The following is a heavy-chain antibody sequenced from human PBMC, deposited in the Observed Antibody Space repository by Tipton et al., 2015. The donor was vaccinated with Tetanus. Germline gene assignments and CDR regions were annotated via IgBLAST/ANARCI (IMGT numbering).Heavy chain of an antibody. CDR1: GGSISSYY. CDR3: AKAGLDIVVEPVAIHFDY. CDR2: ISGSGGNT. J-gene: IGHJ4*02. Sequence: LSLTCTVSGGSISSYYWSWVRQAPGKGLEWVSTISGSGGNTYYADSVKGRFTISRDNSKNTLYLQMNSLRDEDTAVYYCAKAGLDIVVEPVAIHFDYWGQGTLVTVSS. V-gene: IGHV3-23*01. D-gene: IGHD2-2*01.